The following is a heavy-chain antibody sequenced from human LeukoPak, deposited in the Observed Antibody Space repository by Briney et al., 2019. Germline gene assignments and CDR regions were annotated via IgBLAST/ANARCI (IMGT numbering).Heavy chain of an antibody. V-gene: IGHV3-74*01. J-gene: IGHJ4*02. Sequence: GGSLRLSCAASGFTFSTYWMHWVRQAPGKGLVWVSGTKPDVTTTNYADSVKGRFTISRDNAKNTLFLQMNSLRAEDTAVYYCARSRFCTSGGCYYDFWGQGILVTVSS. D-gene: IGHD2-8*01. CDR1: GFTFSTYW. CDR3: ARSRFCTSGGCYYDF. CDR2: TKPDVTTT.